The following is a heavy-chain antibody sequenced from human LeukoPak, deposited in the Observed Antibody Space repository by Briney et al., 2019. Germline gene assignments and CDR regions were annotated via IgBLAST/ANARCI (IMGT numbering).Heavy chain of an antibody. CDR3: AGGQYYYESSGYYPPVY. D-gene: IGHD3-22*01. J-gene: IGHJ4*02. CDR1: GGSISSYY. V-gene: IGHV4-59*01. CDR2: IYYSGST. Sequence: PSETLSLTCTVSGGSISSYYWSWIRQPPGKGLEWIGYIYYSGSTNYNPSLKSRVTISVDTSKNQFSLKLSSVTAADTAVYYCAGGQYYYESSGYYPPVYWGQGTLVTVSS.